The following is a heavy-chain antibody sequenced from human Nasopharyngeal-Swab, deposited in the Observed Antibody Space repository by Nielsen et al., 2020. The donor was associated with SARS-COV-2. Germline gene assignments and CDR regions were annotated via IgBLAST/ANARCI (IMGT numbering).Heavy chain of an antibody. V-gene: IGHV6-1*01. D-gene: IGHD3-10*01. CDR2: TYYRSKWYN. CDR3: ARDLLDIWFGELSFLGWFDP. J-gene: IGHJ5*02. Sequence: WIRQSPSRGLEWLGRTYYRSKWYNDYAVSVKSRITINPDTSKSQFSLQLNSVTPEDTAVYYCARDLLDIWFGELSFLGWFDPWGQGTLVTVSS.